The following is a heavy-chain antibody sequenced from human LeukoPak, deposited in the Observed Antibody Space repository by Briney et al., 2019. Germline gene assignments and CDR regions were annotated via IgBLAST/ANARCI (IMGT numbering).Heavy chain of an antibody. CDR2: ISSNGGST. V-gene: IGHV3-64*01. CDR1: GFTFSSYA. CDR3: ARRPSKYYDILTGYYRSEFDY. D-gene: IGHD3-9*01. J-gene: IGHJ4*02. Sequence: PGGSLRLSCAASGFTFSSYAMHWVRQAPGKGLEYVSAISSNGGSTYYANSVKGRFTISRDNSKNTLYLQMGSLRSEDTAVYYCARRPSKYYDILTGYYRSEFDYWAREPWSPSPQ.